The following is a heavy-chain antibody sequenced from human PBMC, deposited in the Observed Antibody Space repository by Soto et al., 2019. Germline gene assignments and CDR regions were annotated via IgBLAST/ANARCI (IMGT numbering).Heavy chain of an antibody. CDR1: GFTFSSYG. D-gene: IGHD6-6*01. V-gene: IGHV3-48*02. CDR2: ISTGSASI. J-gene: IGHJ2*01. Sequence: EVQLVESGGGLAQPGGSLGLSCAASGFTFSSYGMNWVRQAPGKGLEWLSYISTGSASIYYADSVKGRFTISRDNAKNSVFLQMNGLRDGDTAVYYCARDSASYSSSSGSYWYLDLWGRGTLVTVSS. CDR3: ARDSASYSSSSGSYWYLDL.